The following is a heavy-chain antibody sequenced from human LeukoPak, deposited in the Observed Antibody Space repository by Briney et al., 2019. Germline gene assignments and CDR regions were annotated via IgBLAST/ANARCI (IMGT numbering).Heavy chain of an antibody. CDR1: GFTFSSYW. V-gene: IGHV3-74*01. CDR2: INTDGSDT. CDR3: ARDHRVTYYYGMDV. D-gene: IGHD2-21*02. J-gene: IGHJ6*04. Sequence: GGSLRLSCAASGFTFSSYWMHWVRQAPGKGLVWVSRINTDGSDTSNADSVKGRFTISRDNAKNTLYLQMNSLRAEDTAVYYCARDHRVTYYYGMDVWGKGTTVTVSS.